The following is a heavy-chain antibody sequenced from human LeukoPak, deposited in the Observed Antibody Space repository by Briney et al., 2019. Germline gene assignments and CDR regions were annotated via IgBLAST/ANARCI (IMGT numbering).Heavy chain of an antibody. Sequence: GESLRLSCAASGFTFSDYAMSWVRQAPGKGLEWLSGMSKSGDYTHDTESVKGRFTISRDNSKNTLYLQMSGLRAEDTAIYYCAKFNGWELAEYYLDYWGHGTLVTVSS. D-gene: IGHD1-26*01. V-gene: IGHV3-23*01. CDR1: GFTFSDYA. CDR3: AKFNGWELAEYYLDY. CDR2: MSKSGDYT. J-gene: IGHJ4*01.